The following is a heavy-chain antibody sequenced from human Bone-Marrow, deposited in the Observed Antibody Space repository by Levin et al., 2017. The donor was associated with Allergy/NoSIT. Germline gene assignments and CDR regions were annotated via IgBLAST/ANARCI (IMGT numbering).Heavy chain of an antibody. CDR3: AKDRDFYGSGSLGN. CDR1: GFTFSNYA. CDR2: ISGSGDST. Sequence: ETLSLTCAASGFTFSNYAMSWVRQAPGRGLEWVSGISGSGDSTYDGDSVKGRFTISRDNSKNTLYLQLNSLRAEDTAVYYCAKDRDFYGSGSLGNWGQGTLVTVSS. V-gene: IGHV3-23*01. J-gene: IGHJ4*02. D-gene: IGHD3-10*01.